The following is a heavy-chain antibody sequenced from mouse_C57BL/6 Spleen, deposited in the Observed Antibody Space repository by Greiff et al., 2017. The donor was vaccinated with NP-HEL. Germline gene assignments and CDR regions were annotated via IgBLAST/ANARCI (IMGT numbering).Heavy chain of an antibody. CDR1: GYTFTSYW. CDR2: IDPSDSYT. Sequence: QVQLKQPGAELVMPGASVKLSCKASGYTFTSYWMHWVKQRPGQGLEWIGEIDPSDSYTNYNQKFKGKSTLTVDKSSSTAYMQLSSLTSEDSAVYYCARKGNYSGGPWFAYWGQGTLVTVSA. CDR3: ARKGNYSGGPWFAY. D-gene: IGHD2-1*01. V-gene: IGHV1-69*01. J-gene: IGHJ3*01.